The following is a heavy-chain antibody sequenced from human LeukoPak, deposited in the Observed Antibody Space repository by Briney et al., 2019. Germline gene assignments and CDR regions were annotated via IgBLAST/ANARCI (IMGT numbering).Heavy chain of an antibody. J-gene: IGHJ4*02. Sequence: SETLSLTCTVSGGSIISSTFYWGWVRQPPGKGLEWIGSIYYSGSTYYNPSLKSRVTISVDTSKNQFSLKLSSVTAADTAVYYCARLRVREIVDYWGQGTLVTVSS. CDR1: GGSIISSTFY. CDR3: ARLRVREIVDY. CDR2: IYYSGST. V-gene: IGHV4-39*01. D-gene: IGHD3-10*01.